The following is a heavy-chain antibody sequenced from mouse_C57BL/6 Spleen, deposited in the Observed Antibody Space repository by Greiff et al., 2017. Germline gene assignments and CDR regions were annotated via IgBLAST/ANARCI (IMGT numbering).Heavy chain of an antibody. Sequence: EVKLVESGGGLVQPGGSMKLSCAASGFTFSDAWMDWVRQSPEKGLEWVAEIRNKANNHATYYAESVKGRFTISRDDSKSSVYLQMNILRAENTGIYYCTSLPWLRQGYWGQGTTLAVTS. CDR2: IRNKANNHAT. D-gene: IGHD2-2*01. CDR1: GFTFSDAW. CDR3: TSLPWLRQGY. J-gene: IGHJ2*01. V-gene: IGHV6-6*01.